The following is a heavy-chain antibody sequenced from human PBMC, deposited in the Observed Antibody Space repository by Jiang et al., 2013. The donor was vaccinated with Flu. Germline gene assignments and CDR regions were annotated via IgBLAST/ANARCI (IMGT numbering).Heavy chain of an antibody. D-gene: IGHD6-13*01. CDR2: ISGSGGST. CDR3: AKIDSSSWAPYYFDY. CDR1: GFTFSSYA. Sequence: VQLLESGGGLVQPGGSLRLSCAASGFTFSSYAMSWVRQAPGKGLEWVSAISGSGGSTYYADSVKGRFTISRDNSKNTLYLQMNSLRAEDTAVYYCAKIDSSSWAPYYFDYWGQGTLGHRLL. J-gene: IGHJ4*02. V-gene: IGHV3-23*01.